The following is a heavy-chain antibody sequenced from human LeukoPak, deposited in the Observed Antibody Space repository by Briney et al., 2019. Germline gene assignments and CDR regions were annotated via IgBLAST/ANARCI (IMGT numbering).Heavy chain of an antibody. V-gene: IGHV4-61*02. CDR1: GGSISSGSYY. CDR2: IYTSGST. D-gene: IGHD3-9*01. J-gene: IGHJ4*02. CDR3: ARAGGDILTGYSYYYFDY. Sequence: SETLSLTCTVSGGSISSGSYYWSWIRQPAGKGLEWIGRIYTSGSTNYNPSLKSRVTISVDTSKNQFSPKLSSVTAADTAVYYCARAGGDILTGYSYYYFDYWGQGTLVTVSS.